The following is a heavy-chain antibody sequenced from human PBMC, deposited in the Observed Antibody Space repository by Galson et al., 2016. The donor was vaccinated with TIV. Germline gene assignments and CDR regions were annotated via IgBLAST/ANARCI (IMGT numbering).Heavy chain of an antibody. D-gene: IGHD3-10*01. CDR2: VSHRGRT. CDR1: GESLSGYH. CDR3: ARNSVEYSFGSGAWFAP. V-gene: IGHV4-34*01. Sequence: SETLSLTCALSGESLSGYHWTWIRQAPGKGLEWIGEVSHRGRTNYNPSLESRVTISLVTSKNEFALKLTSVTAADTAVYYCARNSVEYSFGSGAWFAPWGQGILVTVSS. J-gene: IGHJ5*02.